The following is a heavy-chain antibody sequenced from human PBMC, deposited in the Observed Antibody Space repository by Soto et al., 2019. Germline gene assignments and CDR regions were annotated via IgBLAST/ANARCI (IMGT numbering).Heavy chain of an antibody. CDR1: GFTFDDYV. V-gene: IGHV3-9*01. Sequence: EVQLVESGGGLVQPGRSLRLSCAASGFTFDDYVMHWVRQAPGKGLEWVSGISWNSGSIGYADSVKGRFTISRDNAKNSLYLQMNSLRAEDTALYYCAKDKGSGWYFNYYYGMDVWGQGTTVTVSS. J-gene: IGHJ6*02. CDR2: ISWNSGSI. CDR3: AKDKGSGWYFNYYYGMDV. D-gene: IGHD6-19*01.